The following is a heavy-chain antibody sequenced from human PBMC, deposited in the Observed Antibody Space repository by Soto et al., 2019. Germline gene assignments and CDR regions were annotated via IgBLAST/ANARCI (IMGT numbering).Heavy chain of an antibody. V-gene: IGHV4-30-4*01. CDR3: ARAHYYDSSGYYPHFDY. CDR2: IYYSGST. J-gene: IGHJ4*02. CDR1: GGSISSGDYY. Sequence: TVSGGSISSGDYYWSWIRQPPGKGLEWIGYIYYSGSTYYNPSLKSRVTISVDTSKNQFSLRLSSVTAADTAVYYCARAHYYDSSGYYPHFDYWGQGTLVTVSS. D-gene: IGHD3-22*01.